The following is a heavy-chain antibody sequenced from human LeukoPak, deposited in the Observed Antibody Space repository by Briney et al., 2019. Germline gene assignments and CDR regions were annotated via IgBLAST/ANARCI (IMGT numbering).Heavy chain of an antibody. Sequence: PGGSLRLSCAASGFIFSNYGMHWVRQAPGKGLVWVSHINHDGSLRNYADSVKGRFTISRDFAKNTLYLQMHSLGADDTAVYYCVTDVHPLGNSWGQGTVVTVFS. J-gene: IGHJ4*02. V-gene: IGHV3-74*01. D-gene: IGHD3-10*02. CDR1: GFIFSNYG. CDR3: VTDVHPLGNS. CDR2: INHDGSLR.